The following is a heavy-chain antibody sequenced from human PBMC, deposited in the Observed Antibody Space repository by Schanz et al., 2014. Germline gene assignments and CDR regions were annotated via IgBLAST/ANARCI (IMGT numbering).Heavy chain of an antibody. CDR3: AGDGYSVVVISPTESFDI. CDR2: VHPGGST. Sequence: VQLVESGGGVVQPGRSLRLSCAASGFTFSSNSMNWVRQAPGKGLEWVSFVHPGGSTYYPDSVKGRFTISRDNSKSTLNVEMNRLRAEDTAVYYCAGDGYSVVVISPTESFDIWGQGTMVTVSP. V-gene: IGHV3-66*01. CDR1: GFTFSSNS. D-gene: IGHD2-21*01. J-gene: IGHJ3*02.